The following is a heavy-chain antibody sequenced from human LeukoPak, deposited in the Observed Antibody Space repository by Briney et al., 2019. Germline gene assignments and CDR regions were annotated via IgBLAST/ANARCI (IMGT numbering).Heavy chain of an antibody. D-gene: IGHD2-15*01. Sequence: GSLRLSCAASGFTFSSYWMHWVRQAPGKGLGWVSRINSDGSSTSYADSVKGRFTISRDNAKNTLYLQMNSLRAEDTAVYYCAKAQLGYCSGGSCYPAYYFDYWGQGTLVTVSS. J-gene: IGHJ4*02. V-gene: IGHV3-74*01. CDR2: INSDGSST. CDR3: AKAQLGYCSGGSCYPAYYFDY. CDR1: GFTFSSYW.